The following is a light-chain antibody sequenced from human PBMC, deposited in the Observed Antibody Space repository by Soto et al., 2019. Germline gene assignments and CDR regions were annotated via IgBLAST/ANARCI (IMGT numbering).Light chain of an antibody. CDR1: QSVSSN. V-gene: IGKV3-15*01. J-gene: IGKJ1*01. CDR2: GAS. CDR3: QQYNNWPWT. Sequence: EIVMMQSPATLSVSPGERATLSCRASQSVSSNLAWYQQKPGQAPRLLIYGASTRATGIPARFSGSGSGTEFTLTISSLQSEDFAVYSCQQYNNWPWTFGQGTKVEIK.